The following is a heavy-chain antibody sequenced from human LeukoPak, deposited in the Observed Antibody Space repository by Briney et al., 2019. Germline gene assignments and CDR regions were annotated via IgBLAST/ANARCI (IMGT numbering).Heavy chain of an antibody. V-gene: IGHV4-39*01. Sequence: SETLSLTCAVSGGSISSNDWWGWVRQPPGQGLEWIGSIYYSGSTYYNPSLKSRVTISVDTSKNQFSLKLSSVTAADTAVYYCARHMIVVVTRVDPWGQGTLVTVSS. D-gene: IGHD3-22*01. CDR2: IYYSGST. CDR1: GGSISSNDW. CDR3: ARHMIVVVTRVDP. J-gene: IGHJ5*02.